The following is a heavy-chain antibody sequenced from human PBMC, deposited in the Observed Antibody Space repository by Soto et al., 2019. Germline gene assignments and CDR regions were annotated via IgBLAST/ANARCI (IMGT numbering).Heavy chain of an antibody. D-gene: IGHD3-3*01. CDR2: INQEGRKK. J-gene: IGHJ4*02. CDR1: AFTFSSYW. CDR3: ARDVEKRNYYDFCNGSLH. Sequence: GRCMRLSCVTCAFTFSSYWMSWVRQTAGKGLEWVAPINQEGRKKYYVDSGKGRFTNSRDNAKNTLYVKMNSQKAEDTAVYYCARDVEKRNYYDFCNGSLHWGQGTLVTVSS. V-gene: IGHV3-7*01.